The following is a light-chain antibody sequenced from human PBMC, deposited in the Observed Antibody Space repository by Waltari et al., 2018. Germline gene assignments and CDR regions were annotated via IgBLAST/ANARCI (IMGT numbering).Light chain of an antibody. CDR1: SGHSSNI. V-gene: IGLV4-69*01. J-gene: IGLJ3*02. Sequence: LVLTQSPSASASLGASVKLTCTLSSGHSSNIIAWHQQQPEKGPRYLVRVNSDGSHSKGDEIPDLFSGSSSGAERYLTISSLQAEDEAYYYCQTGGHGTWVFGGGTKLTVL. CDR3: QTGGHGTWV. CDR2: VNSDGSH.